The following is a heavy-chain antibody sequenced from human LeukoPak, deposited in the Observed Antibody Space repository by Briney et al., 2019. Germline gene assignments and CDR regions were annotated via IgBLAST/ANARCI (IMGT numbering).Heavy chain of an antibody. D-gene: IGHD2-2*02. Sequence: GGSLRLSCAASGFTFSNAWMSWVRQAPGKGLEWVSAISGSGGSTCYADSVKGRFTISRDNSKNTLYLQMNSLRAEDTAVYYCAKGYCSSTSCYNPLLGVDYWGQGTLVTVSS. J-gene: IGHJ4*02. CDR2: ISGSGGST. CDR3: AKGYCSSTSCYNPLLGVDY. V-gene: IGHV3-23*01. CDR1: GFTFSNAW.